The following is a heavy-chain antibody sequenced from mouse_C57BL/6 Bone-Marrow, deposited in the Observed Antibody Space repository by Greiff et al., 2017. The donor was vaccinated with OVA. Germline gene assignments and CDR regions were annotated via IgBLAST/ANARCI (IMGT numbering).Heavy chain of an antibody. Sequence: QVQLQQPGAELVRPGSSVKLSCKASGYTFTSYWMHWVKQRPIQGLEWIGNIDPSDSETHYNQKFKDKATLTVDKSSSTAYMQLISLTSEDSAVYYCAREGYYYAMDYWGQGTSVTVSS. CDR2: IDPSDSET. CDR3: AREGYYYAMDY. CDR1: GYTFTSYW. J-gene: IGHJ4*01. V-gene: IGHV1-52*01.